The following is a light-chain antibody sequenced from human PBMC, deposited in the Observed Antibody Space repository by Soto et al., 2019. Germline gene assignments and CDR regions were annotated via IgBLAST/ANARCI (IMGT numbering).Light chain of an antibody. CDR2: DVS. CDR3: CSYAGSYTFP. CDR1: SXXVGGYNY. V-gene: IGLV2-11*01. Sequence: QSALTQPRXXSXXXGXXXTXXXXXTSXXVGGYNYVSWYQQHPGKAPKLXIYDVSKRPSGVXDRXXGSKSGNTASLTISGLQAEDEADYYCCSYAGSYTFPFGGGTKLTVL. J-gene: IGLJ2*01.